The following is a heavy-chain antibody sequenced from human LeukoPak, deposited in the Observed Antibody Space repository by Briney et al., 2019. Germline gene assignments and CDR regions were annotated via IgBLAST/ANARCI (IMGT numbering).Heavy chain of an antibody. V-gene: IGHV1-2*06. Sequence: ASVKVSCKASGYTFTGYYMHWVRQAPGQGLEWMGRINPNSGGTNYAQKFQGRVTMTRDTSISTAYMELSRLRSDDTAVYYCGRDPGSFLSSSGWLNWFDPWGQGTLVTVSS. D-gene: IGHD6-19*01. CDR1: GYTFTGYY. CDR2: INPNSGGT. CDR3: GRDPGSFLSSSGWLNWFDP. J-gene: IGHJ5*02.